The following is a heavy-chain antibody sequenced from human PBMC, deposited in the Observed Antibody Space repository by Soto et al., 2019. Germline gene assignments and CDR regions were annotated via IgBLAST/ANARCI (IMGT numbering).Heavy chain of an antibody. Sequence: GGSLRLSCAASGFTFSTYAMSWVRQAPGKGLEWVSGISGSGDITYYADSVKGRFTISRDNSKNTLYLQMNSLRAEDTAIYYCAKLGGYSYDSQFDYWGQGTLVTVSS. CDR3: AKLGGYSYDSQFDY. CDR1: GFTFSTYA. CDR2: ISGSGDIT. V-gene: IGHV3-23*01. J-gene: IGHJ4*02. D-gene: IGHD5-18*01.